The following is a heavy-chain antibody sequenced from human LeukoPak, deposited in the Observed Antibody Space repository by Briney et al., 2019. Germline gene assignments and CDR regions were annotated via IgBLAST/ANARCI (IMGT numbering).Heavy chain of an antibody. CDR1: GFSFSSYA. Sequence: GGSLRLSCVAPGFSFSSYAMSWVRQAPGKRLEWVSGISGSGDRYADSVKGRFTISRDNSKNTLYLQMNSLRVEDTAIYYCATDRWRRDTSNFDYWGQGTLVTVS. CDR3: ATDRWRRDTSNFDY. CDR2: ISGSGDR. J-gene: IGHJ4*02. V-gene: IGHV3-23*01. D-gene: IGHD5-18*01.